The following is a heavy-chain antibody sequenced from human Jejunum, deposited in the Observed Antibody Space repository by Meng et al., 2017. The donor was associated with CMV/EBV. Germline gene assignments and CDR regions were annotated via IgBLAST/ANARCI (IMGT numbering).Heavy chain of an antibody. D-gene: IGHD3-16*01. CDR2: ITSTAYGGTT. CDR3: TRDPFSYYHYYYGVDV. CDR1: FGDYA. J-gene: IGHJ6*02. Sequence: FGDYAMSWVRQAPGKGLEWVGFITSTAYGGTTEYAGSVKGRFTISRDDSKRIAYLQMNSLKTEDTGVYYCTRDPFSYYHYYYGVDVWGQGTTVTVSS. V-gene: IGHV3-49*04.